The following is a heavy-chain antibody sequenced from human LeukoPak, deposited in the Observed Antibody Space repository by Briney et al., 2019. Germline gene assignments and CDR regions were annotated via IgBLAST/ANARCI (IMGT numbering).Heavy chain of an antibody. CDR2: INQSGST. D-gene: IGHD3-22*01. Sequence: PSETLSLTCAVYGGSFSGYYWSWIRQPPGKGLEWIGEINQSGSTNYNPSLKSRVTISVDTSKNQFSLKLSSVTAADTAVYYCARSPVSDSSGREPFDIWGQGTMVTVSS. CDR1: GGSFSGYY. J-gene: IGHJ3*02. V-gene: IGHV4-34*01. CDR3: ARSPVSDSSGREPFDI.